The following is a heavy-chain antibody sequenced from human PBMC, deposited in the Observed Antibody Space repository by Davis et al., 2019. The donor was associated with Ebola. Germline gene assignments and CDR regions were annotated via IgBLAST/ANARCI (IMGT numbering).Heavy chain of an antibody. CDR3: ARDLRYYYDSSGYGSGYYFDY. V-gene: IGHV1-18*04. J-gene: IGHJ4*02. Sequence: ASVTVSCKASGYTFTSYYMHWVRQAPGQGLEWMGWISAYNGNTHYAQKLQGRVTMTTDTSTSTAYMEPRSLRSDDTAVYYCARDLRYYYDSSGYGSGYYFDYWGQGTLVTVSS. CDR2: ISAYNGNT. CDR1: GYTFTSYY. D-gene: IGHD3-22*01.